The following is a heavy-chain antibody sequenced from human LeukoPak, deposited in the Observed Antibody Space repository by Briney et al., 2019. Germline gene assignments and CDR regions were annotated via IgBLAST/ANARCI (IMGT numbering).Heavy chain of an antibody. J-gene: IGHJ4*02. CDR2: ISSSSSYI. V-gene: IGHV3-21*01. CDR1: GFTFSSYS. Sequence: PGGSLRLSCAASGFTFSSYSMTWVRQAPGKGLEWVSSISSSSSYIYYADSVKGRFTISRDNAKNSLYLQMNSLRAEDTAVYYCARDYSSGWSRLGYYFDYWGQGTLVTVSS. CDR3: ARDYSSGWSRLGYYFDY. D-gene: IGHD6-19*01.